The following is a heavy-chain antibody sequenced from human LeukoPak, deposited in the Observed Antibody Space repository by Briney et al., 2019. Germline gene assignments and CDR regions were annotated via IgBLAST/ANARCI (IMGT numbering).Heavy chain of an antibody. V-gene: IGHV3-30-3*01. CDR2: ISYDGSNK. J-gene: IGHJ3*01. Sequence: TGGSLRLSCTASKFTFSSYAVHWVRQAPGKGLEWVAVISYDGSNKYYADSVKGRFTISRDNSKNTLYLQMNSLRAEDTAVYYCARSSYSSSSSVWGQGTMVTVSS. CDR1: KFTFSSYA. D-gene: IGHD6-6*01. CDR3: ARSSYSSSSSV.